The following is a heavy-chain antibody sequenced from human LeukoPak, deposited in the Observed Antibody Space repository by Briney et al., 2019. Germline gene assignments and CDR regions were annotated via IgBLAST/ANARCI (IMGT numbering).Heavy chain of an antibody. Sequence: PSQTLSLTCTVSGDPISSGSYFWSWIRQPAGKGLEWIGRISTTGSTNYNPSLKSRISISAVTSKNQFSLSLTSVTAADTAVYYCGRAPYGPLDHWGQGILVTVSS. CDR3: GRAPYGPLDH. D-gene: IGHD3-10*01. CDR1: GDPISSGSYF. J-gene: IGHJ4*02. CDR2: ISTTGST. V-gene: IGHV4-61*02.